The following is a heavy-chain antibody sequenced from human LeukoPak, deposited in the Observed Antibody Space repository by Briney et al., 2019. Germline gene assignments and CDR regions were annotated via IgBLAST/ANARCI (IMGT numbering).Heavy chain of an antibody. V-gene: IGHV3-30*03. CDR3: ARGGLEWLSY. D-gene: IGHD6-19*01. CDR2: LSYDGSNK. J-gene: IGHJ4*02. CDR1: GFTFSSYG. Sequence: GGSLRLSCAASGFTFSSYGMHWVRQAPGKGLEWVAVLSYDGSNKYYADSLKGRFTISRDNSKNTLYLQMNSLRDEDTAVYYCARGGLEWLSYWGQGTLVTVSS.